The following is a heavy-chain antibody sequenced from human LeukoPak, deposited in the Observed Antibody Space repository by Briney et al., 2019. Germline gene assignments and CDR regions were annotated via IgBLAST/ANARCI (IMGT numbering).Heavy chain of an antibody. Sequence: GASVKVSCKASGYTFTSYGNSWVRQAPGQGLEWMGWISAYNGNTNYAQKLQGRVTMTTDTSTSTAYMELRSLRSDDTAVYYRARGLATLTYYYDSSGYFDYWGQGTLVTVSS. V-gene: IGHV1-18*01. CDR1: GYTFTSYG. CDR2: ISAYNGNT. J-gene: IGHJ4*02. D-gene: IGHD3-22*01. CDR3: ARGLATLTYYYDSSGYFDY.